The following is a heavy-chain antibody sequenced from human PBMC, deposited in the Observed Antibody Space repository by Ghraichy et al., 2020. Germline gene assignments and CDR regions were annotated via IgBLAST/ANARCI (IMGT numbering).Heavy chain of an antibody. D-gene: IGHD6-13*01. Sequence: ASVKVSCKASGYTFTSYYMHWVRQAPGQGLEWMGIINPSGGSTSYAQKFQGRVTMTRDTSTSTVYMELGSLRSEDTAVYYCAIPGIAAAGTEKHWGQGTLVTVSS. V-gene: IGHV1-46*01. CDR2: INPSGGST. CDR1: GYTFTSYY. J-gene: IGHJ4*02. CDR3: AIPGIAAAGTEKH.